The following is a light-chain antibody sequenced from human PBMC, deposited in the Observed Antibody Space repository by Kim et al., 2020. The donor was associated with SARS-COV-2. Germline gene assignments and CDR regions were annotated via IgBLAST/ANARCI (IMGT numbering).Light chain of an antibody. Sequence: SYELTQPPSVSVSPGQTARITCSGDAFPKKYAYWYQQKSGQAPVLVIYEDSKRPSGIPERFSGSSSGTMATLTISGAQVEDEADYYCYSTDSSGNHPVFG. CDR1: AFPKKY. V-gene: IGLV3-10*01. CDR2: EDS. J-gene: IGLJ2*01. CDR3: YSTDSSGNHPV.